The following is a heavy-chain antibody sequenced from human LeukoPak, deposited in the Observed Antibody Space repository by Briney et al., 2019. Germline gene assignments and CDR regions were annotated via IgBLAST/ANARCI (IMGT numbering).Heavy chain of an antibody. Sequence: ASVKVSCKASGYTFTGCYMHWVRQAPGQGLEWIGRINPNSGGTNYAQKFQGRVTMTRDTSISTAYMELSRLRSDDTAVYYCAAYDSSGYYYARGSLDYWGQGTLVTVSS. D-gene: IGHD3-22*01. CDR3: AAYDSSGYYYARGSLDY. J-gene: IGHJ4*02. V-gene: IGHV1-2*06. CDR2: INPNSGGT. CDR1: GYTFTGCY.